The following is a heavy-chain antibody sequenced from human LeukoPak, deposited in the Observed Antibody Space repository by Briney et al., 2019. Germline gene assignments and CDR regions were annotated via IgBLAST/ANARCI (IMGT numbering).Heavy chain of an antibody. Sequence: PSETLSLTCTVSGGSISSGSYYWSWIRQPAGKGLEWTGRIYTSGSTNYNPSLKSRVTISVDTSKNQFSLKLSSVTAADTAVYYCARGGVVIPDDYWGQGTLVTVSS. CDR3: ARGGVVIPDDY. D-gene: IGHD3-3*01. V-gene: IGHV4-61*02. CDR1: GGSISSGSYY. J-gene: IGHJ4*02. CDR2: IYTSGST.